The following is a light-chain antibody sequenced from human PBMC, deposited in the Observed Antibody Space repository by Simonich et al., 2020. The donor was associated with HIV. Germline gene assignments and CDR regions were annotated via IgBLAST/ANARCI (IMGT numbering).Light chain of an antibody. CDR2: WAA. CDR3: QQYYSTPPT. CDR1: RSVLYSSNNKNY. J-gene: IGKJ1*01. V-gene: IGKV4-1*01. Sequence: DIVMTQSPDSLAVSLGERATFNCKSSRSVLYSSNNKNYLAWYQQKPGQPPKLLIYWAATRKSGVPDRFSASGSGTDFTLTISSLQAEDVAIYYCQQYYSTPPTFGQGTKVEIK.